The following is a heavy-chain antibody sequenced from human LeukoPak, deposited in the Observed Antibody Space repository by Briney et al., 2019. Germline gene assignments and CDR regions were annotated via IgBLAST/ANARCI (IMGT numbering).Heavy chain of an antibody. CDR3: ATMDLGVVIDY. CDR2: ISSGGGTI. V-gene: IGHV3-48*03. Sequence: GGFLSLSCAASGFPFSTYEINLVRQAPGKGLELVSYISSGGGTIYYADSVKGRFTISRDNAKNSLYLQMNSLRAEDTAVYYCATMDLGVVIDYWGQGTLVTVSS. CDR1: GFPFSTYE. J-gene: IGHJ4*02. D-gene: IGHD3-10*01.